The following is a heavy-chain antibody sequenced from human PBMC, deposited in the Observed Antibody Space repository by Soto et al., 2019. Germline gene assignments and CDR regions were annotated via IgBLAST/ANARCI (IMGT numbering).Heavy chain of an antibody. CDR1: GFTFSSYS. V-gene: IGHV3-21*05. D-gene: IGHD1-7*01. CDR2: IRSRDSYI. J-gene: IGHJ4*02. CDR3: VRDVNYAFDY. Sequence: PGGSLRLSCAASGFTFSSYSMNWVRQAPGKGLEWVSYIRSRDSYISYADSVKGRFTISSDSVENSLYLQMNSLRAEDTAVYYCVRDVNYAFDYWGQGTLVTVSS.